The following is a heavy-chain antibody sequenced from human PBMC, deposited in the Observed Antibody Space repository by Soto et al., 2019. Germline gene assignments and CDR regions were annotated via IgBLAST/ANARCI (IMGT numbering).Heavy chain of an antibody. V-gene: IGHV3-74*01. CDR1: GFTFSSNW. J-gene: IGHJ5*02. CDR2: INSDGSSI. Sequence: EVQLVESGGGLVQPGGSLRLSCAASGFTFSSNWMHWVRQAPGKGLVWVSRINSDGSSISYADSVKGRFTISRDNAKNTLYLQMNSLRAEDTAVYYCARVERSGYYDWFDPWGQGTLVTVSS. D-gene: IGHD3-22*01. CDR3: ARVERSGYYDWFDP.